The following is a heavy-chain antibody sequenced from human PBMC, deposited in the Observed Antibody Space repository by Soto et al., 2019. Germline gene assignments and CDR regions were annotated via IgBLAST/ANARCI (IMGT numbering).Heavy chain of an antibody. CDR1: GGSISSGGYY. D-gene: IGHD3-10*01. CDR3: ARDRDLGDLNPLLWFGPNNWFDP. Sequence: PSETLSLTCTVSGGSISSGGYYWSWIRQHPGKGLEWIGYIYYSGSTYYNPSLKSRVTISVDTSKNQFSLKLSSVTAADTAVYYCARDRDLGDLNPLLWFGPNNWFDPWGQGTLVTSPQ. V-gene: IGHV4-31*03. CDR2: IYYSGST. J-gene: IGHJ5*02.